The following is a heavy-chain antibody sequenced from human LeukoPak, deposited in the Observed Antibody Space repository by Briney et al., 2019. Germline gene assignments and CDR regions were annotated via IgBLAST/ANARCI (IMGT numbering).Heavy chain of an antibody. CDR1: GGSISSSSYY. Sequence: SETLSLTCTVSGGSISSSSYYWGWIRQPPGKGLEWIGSIYYSGSTNYNPSLKSRVTISVDTSKNQFSLKLSSVTAADTAVYYCARTTGSSRYYYMDVWGKGTTVTVSS. D-gene: IGHD4-17*01. CDR2: IYYSGST. J-gene: IGHJ6*03. CDR3: ARTTGSSRYYYMDV. V-gene: IGHV4-39*07.